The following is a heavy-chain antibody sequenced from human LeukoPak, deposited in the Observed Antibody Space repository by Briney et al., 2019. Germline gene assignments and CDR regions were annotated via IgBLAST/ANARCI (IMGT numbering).Heavy chain of an antibody. J-gene: IGHJ6*03. CDR3: ARVLTLTKYCSSTSCYTDYYYYYYMDV. V-gene: IGHV3-23*01. CDR2: ISGSGGST. Sequence: PGGSLRLSCAASGFTFSSYAMSWVRQAPGKGLEWVSAISGSGGSTYYADSVKGRFTISRDNAKNSLYLQMNSLRAEDTAVYYCARVLTLTKYCSSTSCYTDYYYYYYMDVWGKGTTVTVSS. D-gene: IGHD2-2*02. CDR1: GFTFSSYA.